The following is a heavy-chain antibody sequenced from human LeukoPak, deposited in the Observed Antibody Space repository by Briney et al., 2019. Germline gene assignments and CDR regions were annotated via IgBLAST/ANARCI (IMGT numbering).Heavy chain of an antibody. CDR2: IRPETGEP. CDR1: GFGLSVLS. CDR3: TTDSGRSYIYFNF. V-gene: IGHV1-24*01. Sequence: ASVKVSCKISGFGLSVLSIHWMRQAPGKGLEWVGGIRPETGEPIYAQKFQGRVTVTEDTVTDTGYMELRSLTSDDTAVYFCTTDSGRSYIYFNFWGQGTLVTVSS. D-gene: IGHD3-10*01. J-gene: IGHJ4*02.